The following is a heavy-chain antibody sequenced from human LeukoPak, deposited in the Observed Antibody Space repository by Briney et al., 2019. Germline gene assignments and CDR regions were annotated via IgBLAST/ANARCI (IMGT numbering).Heavy chain of an antibody. D-gene: IGHD1-26*01. Sequence: PGGSLRLSCEASGFTFSAYAMTWVRQAPGKGLEWVSSIGSDNKPHYSESVKGRFAISRDNSKSMLFLQLNSLRAEDTAVYYCAKASDIAGGDFDYWGQGTLVTVSS. CDR3: AKASDIAGGDFDY. V-gene: IGHV3-23*05. CDR2: IGSDNKP. CDR1: GFTFSAYA. J-gene: IGHJ4*02.